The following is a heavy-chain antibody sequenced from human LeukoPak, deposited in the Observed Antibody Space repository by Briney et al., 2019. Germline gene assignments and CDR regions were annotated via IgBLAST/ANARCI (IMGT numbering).Heavy chain of an antibody. Sequence: SETLSLTCTVSGGSISSYYWSWIRQPAGKGLEWIGRIYTSGSTNYNPSLKSRVTMSVDTSKNQFSLKLNSVTAADTAVYFCARRAYSAAYWKHFDYWGQGTLVTVSS. CDR3: ARRAYSAAYWKHFDY. V-gene: IGHV4-4*07. CDR1: GGSISSYY. CDR2: IYTSGST. D-gene: IGHD1-1*01. J-gene: IGHJ4*02.